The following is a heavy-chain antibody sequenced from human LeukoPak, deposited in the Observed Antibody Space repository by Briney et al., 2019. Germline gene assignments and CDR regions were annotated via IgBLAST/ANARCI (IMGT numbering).Heavy chain of an antibody. D-gene: IGHD6-13*01. Sequence: ASVKVSCEASGYTFTSYDINWVRQAPGQGLEWMGWISTYNGNTNYAQKLQDRVTMTTDTSTSTAYMELRSLRSDDTAMYYCAREGIRIAAAGTIDYWGQGTLVTVSS. J-gene: IGHJ4*02. V-gene: IGHV1-18*01. CDR2: ISTYNGNT. CDR1: GYTFTSYD. CDR3: AREGIRIAAAGTIDY.